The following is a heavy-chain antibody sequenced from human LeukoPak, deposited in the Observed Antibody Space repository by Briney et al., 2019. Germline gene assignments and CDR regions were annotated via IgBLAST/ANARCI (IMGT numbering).Heavy chain of an antibody. CDR2: IYTSGST. CDR1: GGSISSGSYY. CDR3: AGATGAFDY. V-gene: IGHV4-61*02. Sequence: PSETLSLTCTVSGGSISSGSYYWSWIRQPAGKGLEWIGRIYTSGSTNYNPFLKSRVTISVHTSKHQFSLKLSSVTAADTAVYYCAGATGAFDYWGQGTLVTVSS. D-gene: IGHD4/OR15-4a*01. J-gene: IGHJ4*02.